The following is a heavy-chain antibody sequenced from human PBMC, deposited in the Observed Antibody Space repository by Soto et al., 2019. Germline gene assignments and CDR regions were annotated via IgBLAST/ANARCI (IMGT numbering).Heavy chain of an antibody. V-gene: IGHV4-59*01. CDR1: GGSISSYY. J-gene: IGHJ4*02. CDR3: AGSSIRTGGRSSFDY. CDR2: IYYSGST. Sequence: SETLSLTCTVSGGSISSYYWSWIRQPPGKGLEWIGYIYYSGSTNYNPSLKSRVTISVDTSKNQYSLKMSSVTAADTAVYDCAGSSIRTGGRSSFDYWGQGTLVTVSS. D-gene: IGHD7-27*01.